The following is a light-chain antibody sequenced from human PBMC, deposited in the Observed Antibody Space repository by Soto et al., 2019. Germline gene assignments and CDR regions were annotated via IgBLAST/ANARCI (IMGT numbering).Light chain of an antibody. V-gene: IGKV3-20*01. CDR3: QQYGSSPPIT. Sequence: EIVLTQSPGTLSLSPGERATLSCRASQSVSSNYLAWYQQKSGQAPRLLIYGASSRATGIPDRFSGSGSGTDFTLTISRLEPEDFAVYYYQQYGSSPPITFGQGTRLEIK. CDR1: QSVSSNY. J-gene: IGKJ5*01. CDR2: GAS.